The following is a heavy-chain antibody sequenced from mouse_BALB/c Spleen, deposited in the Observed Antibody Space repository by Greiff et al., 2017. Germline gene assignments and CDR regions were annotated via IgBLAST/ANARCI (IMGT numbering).Heavy chain of an antibody. CDR3: AREEGNYRYDRYYIDS. Sequence: EVKLVESGGGLVQPGGSLKLSCAASGFTFSSYGLSWVRQTPDKRLELVATINSNGGSTYYPDSVKGRFASSRDNAKNTLYLQMSSLKSEDTALYYCAREEGNYRYDRYYIDSWGKGTTHTESS. D-gene: IGHD2-14*01. V-gene: IGHV5-6-3*01. J-gene: IGHJ2*01. CDR1: GFTFSSYG. CDR2: INSNGGST.